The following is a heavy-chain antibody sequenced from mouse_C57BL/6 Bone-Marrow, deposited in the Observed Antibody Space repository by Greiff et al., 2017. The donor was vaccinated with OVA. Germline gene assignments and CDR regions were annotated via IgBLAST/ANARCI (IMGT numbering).Heavy chain of an antibody. J-gene: IGHJ2*01. CDR2: IDPETGDT. D-gene: IGHD2-1*01. Sequence: VQLKESGAELVRPGASVKLSCTASGLNIKDDYMHWVKQRPEQGLEWIGWIDPETGDTAYASQFQGKATITADTSSNTAYLQLSILTSEDTAVYYCTTGYGNSLGDWGKGTTLTVSS. V-gene: IGHV14-4*01. CDR3: TTGYGNSLGD. CDR1: GLNIKDDY.